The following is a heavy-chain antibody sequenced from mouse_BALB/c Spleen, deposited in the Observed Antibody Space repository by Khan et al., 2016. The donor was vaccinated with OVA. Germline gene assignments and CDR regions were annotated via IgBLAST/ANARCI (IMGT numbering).Heavy chain of an antibody. Sequence: VQLQESGAELAKPGASVKMSYKASGYTFINYWILWVKQRPGQGLEWIGYINPSTGYTEYNQNFKDKATLTADKSSSTAYIQLSSLTSEDSAVYYCARRGLRWDFDYWGQGTTLTVSS. CDR3: ARRGLRWDFDY. CDR2: INPSTGYT. D-gene: IGHD1-1*01. CDR1: GYTFINYW. V-gene: IGHV1-7*01. J-gene: IGHJ2*01.